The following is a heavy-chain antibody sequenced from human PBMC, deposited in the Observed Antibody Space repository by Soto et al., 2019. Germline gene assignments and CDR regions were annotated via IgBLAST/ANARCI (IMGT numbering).Heavy chain of an antibody. Sequence: GGSLRLSCATSGFTFSSYGMHWVRQAPGKGLEWVALISYDGSNEYYADSVKGRFTISRDNSENTLYLQMSSLRAEDTSVYYCAKGVYGYDFYDYWGQGTLVTVSS. CDR2: ISYDGSNE. V-gene: IGHV3-30*18. J-gene: IGHJ4*02. D-gene: IGHD3-3*01. CDR3: AKGVYGYDFYDY. CDR1: GFTFSSYG.